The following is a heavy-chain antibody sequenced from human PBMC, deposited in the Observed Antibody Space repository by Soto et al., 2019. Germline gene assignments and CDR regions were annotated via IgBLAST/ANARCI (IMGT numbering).Heavy chain of an antibody. V-gene: IGHV3-21*01. J-gene: IGHJ6*02. Sequence: EVQLVESGGGLVKPGGSLRLSCAASGFTFSSYSMNWVRQAPGKGLEWVSSISSSSSYIYYADSVKGRLTISRDNAKNSLYLQMNSLRAEDTAVYYCARDPRGYCSGGSCYYGMDVWGQGTTVTVSS. D-gene: IGHD2-15*01. CDR2: ISSSSSYI. CDR1: GFTFSSYS. CDR3: ARDPRGYCSGGSCYYGMDV.